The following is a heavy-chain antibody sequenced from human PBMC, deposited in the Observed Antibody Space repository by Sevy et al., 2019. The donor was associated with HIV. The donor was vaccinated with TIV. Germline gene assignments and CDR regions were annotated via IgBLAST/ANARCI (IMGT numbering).Heavy chain of an antibody. CDR3: ARAYGDYVGGYYFDY. J-gene: IGHJ4*02. D-gene: IGHD4-17*01. Sequence: GESLTISCAASGFTFSLYSLNWVRQAPGKGLEWVSSITRSSSYIYYTDSVKGRFTISRDNAKNSLYLQMNSLRVEDTAVYYCARAYGDYVGGYYFDYWGQGALVTVSS. CDR1: GFTFSLYS. V-gene: IGHV3-21*01. CDR2: ITRSSSYI.